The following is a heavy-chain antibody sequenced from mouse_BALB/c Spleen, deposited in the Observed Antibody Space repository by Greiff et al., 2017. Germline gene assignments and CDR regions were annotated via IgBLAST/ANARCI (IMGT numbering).Heavy chain of an antibody. D-gene: IGHD1-1*01. Sequence: EVKVVESGGGLVKPGGSLKLSCAASGFTFSSYAMSWVRQTPEKRLEWVASISSGGSTYYPDSVKGRFTISRDNARNILYLQMSSLRSEDTAMYYCARDGSSRGAWFAYWGQGTLVTVSA. CDR3: ARDGSSRGAWFAY. J-gene: IGHJ3*01. CDR1: GFTFSSYA. V-gene: IGHV5-6-5*01. CDR2: ISSGGST.